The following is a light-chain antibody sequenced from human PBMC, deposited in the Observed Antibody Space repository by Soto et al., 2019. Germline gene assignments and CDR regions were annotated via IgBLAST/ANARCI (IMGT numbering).Light chain of an antibody. Sequence: DIVMTQSPLSLPVTPGEPASISCRSSQSLLHSNGYNYLDWYLQKPGQSPQLLIYLGSNRASGVPDRFSGSGSGTDFTLKISRVEAEDVGIYYCMEALQALETPWYTFGQGTKLEIK. CDR3: MEALQALETPWYT. V-gene: IGKV2-28*01. CDR2: LGS. J-gene: IGKJ2*01. CDR1: QSLLHSNGYNY.